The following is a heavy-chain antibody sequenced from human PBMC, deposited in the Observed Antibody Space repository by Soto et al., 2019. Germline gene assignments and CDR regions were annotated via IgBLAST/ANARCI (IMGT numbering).Heavy chain of an antibody. CDR1: GGSISSSNW. V-gene: IGHV4-4*02. CDR2: IYHSGRS. CDR3: ARGEEMVRGIRFYGMDV. D-gene: IGHD3-10*01. J-gene: IGHJ6*02. Sequence: QVQLQESGPGLVKPSGTLSLTCAVSGGSISSSNWWSWVRQPPGKGLEWIGEIYHSGRSNYNPSLKSRVTISVDNAKNQFSLKRSSVTAADTAVYYCARGEEMVRGIRFYGMDVWGQGTTVTVSS.